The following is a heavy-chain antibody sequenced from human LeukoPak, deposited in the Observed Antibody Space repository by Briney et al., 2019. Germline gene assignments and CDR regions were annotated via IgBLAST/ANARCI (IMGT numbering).Heavy chain of an antibody. CDR1: GGSISGYY. Sequence: SETLSLTCTLSGGSISGYYWSWIRQPPGKGLEWIGFIHYSGNTYYNASLKSRVTISVDTSKNQLSLNLRSVAAADTAVYYCARVTVALDYWGQGTLVTVSS. CDR3: ARVTVALDY. V-gene: IGHV4-59*01. J-gene: IGHJ4*02. CDR2: IHYSGNT. D-gene: IGHD2-15*01.